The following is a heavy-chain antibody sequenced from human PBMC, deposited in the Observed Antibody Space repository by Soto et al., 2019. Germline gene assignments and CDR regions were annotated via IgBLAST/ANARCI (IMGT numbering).Heavy chain of an antibody. V-gene: IGHV3-30*18. Sequence: LRLSCAASGFTFSSYGMHWVRQAPGKGLEWVAVISYDGSNKYYADSVKGRFTISRDNSKNTLYLQMNSLRAEDTAVYYCAKSSLWFGELLLRDYFDYWGQGTLVTVSS. CDR2: ISYDGSNK. CDR1: GFTFSSYG. J-gene: IGHJ4*02. CDR3: AKSSLWFGELLLRDYFDY. D-gene: IGHD3-10*01.